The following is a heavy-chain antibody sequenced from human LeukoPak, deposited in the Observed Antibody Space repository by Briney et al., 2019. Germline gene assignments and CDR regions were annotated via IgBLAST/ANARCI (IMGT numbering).Heavy chain of an antibody. V-gene: IGHV1-2*02. Sequence: ASVKVSCKASGYTFTGYYMHWVRQAPGQGLEWMGWINPNSGGTNYAQKFQGRVTMTEDTSTDTAYMELSSLRSEDTAVYYCATAARDITGPRRNLYYFDYWGQGTLVTVSS. CDR3: ATAARDITGPRRNLYYFDY. J-gene: IGHJ4*02. D-gene: IGHD3-10*01. CDR1: GYTFTGYY. CDR2: INPNSGGT.